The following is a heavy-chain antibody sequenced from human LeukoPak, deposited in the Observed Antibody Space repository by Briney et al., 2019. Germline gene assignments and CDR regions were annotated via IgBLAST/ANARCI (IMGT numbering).Heavy chain of an antibody. D-gene: IGHD5-18*01. CDR3: ARGLLYRGYSYGSGGDY. CDR1: GYTFTSYD. J-gene: IGHJ4*02. V-gene: IGHV1-8*01. Sequence: GASVKVSCKASGYTFTSYDINWVRQATGQGLEWRGWMNPNSGNTGYAQKFQGRVTMTRNTSISTAYMELSSLRSEDTAVYYCARGLLYRGYSYGSGGDYWGQGTLVTVSS. CDR2: MNPNSGNT.